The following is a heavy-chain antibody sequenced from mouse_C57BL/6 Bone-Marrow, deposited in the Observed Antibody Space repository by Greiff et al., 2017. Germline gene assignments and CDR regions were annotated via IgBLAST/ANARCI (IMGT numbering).Heavy chain of an antibody. CDR1: GFTFTDYY. V-gene: IGHV7-3*01. J-gene: IGHJ2*01. D-gene: IGHD1-1*01. CDR2: IRNKANGYTT. CDR3: AGYGSSYNFDY. Sequence: EVMLVESGGGLVQPGGSLSLSCAASGFTFTDYYMSWVRQPPGKALEWLGFIRNKANGYTTEYSASVKGRFTISRDNSQSILYLQMNALRAEDSATYDCAGYGSSYNFDYWGQGTTLTVSS.